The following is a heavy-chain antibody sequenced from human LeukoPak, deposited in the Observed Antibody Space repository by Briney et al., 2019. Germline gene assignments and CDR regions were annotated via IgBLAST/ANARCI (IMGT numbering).Heavy chain of an antibody. CDR1: GGSISSGSYY. V-gene: IGHV4-30-2*01. D-gene: IGHD3/OR15-3a*01. J-gene: IGHJ3*02. CDR3: ARQGLVTENAFDI. CDR2: IYHSGST. Sequence: SETLSLTCTVSGGSISSGSYYWSWIRQPPGKGLEWIGYIYHSGSTYYNPSLKSRVTISVDRSKNQFSLKLSSVTAADTAVYYCARQGLVTENAFDIWGQGTMVTVSS.